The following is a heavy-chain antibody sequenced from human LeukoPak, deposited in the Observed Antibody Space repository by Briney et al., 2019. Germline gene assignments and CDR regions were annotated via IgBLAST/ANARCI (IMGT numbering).Heavy chain of an antibody. V-gene: IGHV3-23*01. D-gene: IGHD2-2*02. CDR1: GFTFNSYA. Sequence: GGSLRLSCAASGFTFNSYAMNWVRQAPGKGLEWVSVISGSGAYTDYADSVKGRFTISRDNSRDTLYLQMNCLRAEDTAVYYCAKDHCSSSSCYTDAFDIWGQGTMVTVSS. J-gene: IGHJ3*02. CDR2: ISGSGAYT. CDR3: AKDHCSSSSCYTDAFDI.